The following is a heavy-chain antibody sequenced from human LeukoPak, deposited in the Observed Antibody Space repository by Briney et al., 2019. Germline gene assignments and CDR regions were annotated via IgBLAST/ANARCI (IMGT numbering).Heavy chain of an antibody. CDR3: ARGYSSSSGGLFDY. J-gene: IGHJ4*02. D-gene: IGHD6-6*01. CDR2: ISGSGGST. CDR1: GFTFDDYA. Sequence: GGSLRLSCAASGFTFDDYAMSWVRQAPGKGLEWVSAISGSGGSTCYADSVKGRFTISRDNSKNSLYLQMNSLRAEDTALCYCARGYSSSSGGLFDYWGQGTLVTVSS. V-gene: IGHV3-23*01.